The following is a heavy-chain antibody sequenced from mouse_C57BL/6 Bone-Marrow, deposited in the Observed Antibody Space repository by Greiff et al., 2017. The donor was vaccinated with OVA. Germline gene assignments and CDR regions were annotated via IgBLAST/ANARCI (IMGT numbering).Heavy chain of an antibody. CDR2: INPNNGGT. D-gene: IGHD1-1*01. J-gene: IGHJ4*01. CDR3: ARTGTFTRSDY. CDR1: VYTFTDYY. V-gene: IGHV1-22*01. Sequence: EVKLLQPGPELVMPGASVTLSCKASVYTFTDYYMHWVKQSHGKSLAWIGYINPNNGGTSYNQKFKGKATLTVNKSSSTAYMVLLSLTTEDSAVDYGARTGTFTRSDYWGQGTTVTVSS.